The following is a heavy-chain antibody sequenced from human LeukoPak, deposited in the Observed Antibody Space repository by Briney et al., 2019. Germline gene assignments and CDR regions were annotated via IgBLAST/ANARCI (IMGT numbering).Heavy chain of an antibody. CDR1: GFTFSNYA. CDR2: ISSGGTYE. V-gene: IGHV3-30*01. CDR3: ARDSTYYYDSGSSGPHYFDN. J-gene: IGHJ4*02. D-gene: IGHD3-10*01. Sequence: GKSLRLSCAASGFTFSNYAMHWVRQAPGKGLELVSLISSGGTYEYYADSVKGRFTISRDNSKNTLYLQLNSLRAEDTAVYYCARDSTYYYDSGSSGPHYFDNWGQGTLGTVSS.